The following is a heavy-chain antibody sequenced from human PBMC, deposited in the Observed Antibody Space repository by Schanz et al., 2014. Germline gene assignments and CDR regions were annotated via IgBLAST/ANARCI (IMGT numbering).Heavy chain of an antibody. J-gene: IGHJ4*02. CDR3: ARYDSSGYFFDN. D-gene: IGHD3-22*01. Sequence: EVQLLESGGGLVQPGGSLRLSCAASGFTFSSYAMSWVRQAPGKGLEWVSAISGSGGSTYYADSVKGRFTISRDNSKNTVHLRMSSLRVEDTAVYYCARYDSSGYFFDNWGQGTRVTVSS. V-gene: IGHV3-23*01. CDR2: ISGSGGST. CDR1: GFTFSSYA.